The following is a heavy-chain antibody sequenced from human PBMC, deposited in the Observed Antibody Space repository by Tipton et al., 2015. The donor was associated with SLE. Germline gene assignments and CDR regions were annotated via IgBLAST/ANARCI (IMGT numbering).Heavy chain of an antibody. V-gene: IGHV4-61*02. CDR1: GDSISSASYF. J-gene: IGHJ4*02. CDR3: ARGPMTTVTTGFDY. CDR2: IYTNGNT. Sequence: TLSLTCTVSGDSISSASYFWSWIRQPAGKGLEWIGRIYTNGNTNYNPSLKSRVTISLDTPKNQFSLKLTSVTAADTAIYFCARGPMTTVTTGFDYWGQGTLVTVSS. D-gene: IGHD4-11*01.